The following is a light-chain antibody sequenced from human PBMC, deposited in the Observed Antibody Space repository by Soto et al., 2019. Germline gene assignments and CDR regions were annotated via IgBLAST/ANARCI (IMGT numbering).Light chain of an antibody. Sequence: QSALTQPASVSGSPGQSITISCTGTSSDVGGYNYVSWYQQHPGKAPKLMIYDVSTRPSGVSSRFSGSKSGNTASLTISGVQAEDEADYYCTSYTSSITYVFGTGTKVTVL. V-gene: IGLV2-14*01. CDR1: SSDVGGYNY. CDR2: DVS. J-gene: IGLJ1*01. CDR3: TSYTSSITYV.